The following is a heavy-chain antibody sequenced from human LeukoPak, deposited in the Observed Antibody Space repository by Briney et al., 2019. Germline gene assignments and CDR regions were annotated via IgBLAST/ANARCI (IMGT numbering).Heavy chain of an antibody. CDR1: GFTFHSFG. CDR2: VGGTGRYT. J-gene: IGHJ4*02. CDR3: ARGGVYSTSAVDY. D-gene: IGHD6-6*01. V-gene: IGHV3-21*01. Sequence: GGSLRLSCAASGFTFHSFGMTWVRQAPGKGLEWVSSVGGTGRYTYYADSVKGRFTISRDDAKNSLYLQMNSLRAEDTAVYYCARGGVYSTSAVDYWGQGTLVTVSS.